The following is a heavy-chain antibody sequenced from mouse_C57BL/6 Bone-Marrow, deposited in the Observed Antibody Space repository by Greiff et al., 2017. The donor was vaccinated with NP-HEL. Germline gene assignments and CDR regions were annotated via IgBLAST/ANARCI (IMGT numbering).Heavy chain of an antibody. CDR2: ISSGGSYT. CDR3: ARHYYSNYCDY. J-gene: IGHJ2*01. Sequence: EVQGVESGGDLVKPGGSLKLSCAASGFTFSSYGMSWVRQTPDKRLEWVATISSGGSYTYYPDSVKGRFTISRDNAKNTLYLQMSRMKSEDTAMYYCARHYYSNYCDYWGQGTTLTVSS. D-gene: IGHD2-5*01. CDR1: GFTFSSYG. V-gene: IGHV5-6*01.